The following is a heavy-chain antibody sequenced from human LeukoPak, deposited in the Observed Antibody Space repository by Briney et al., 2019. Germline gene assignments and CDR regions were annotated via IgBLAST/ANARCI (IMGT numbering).Heavy chain of an antibody. CDR1: GYSFTSYW. V-gene: IGHV5-10-1*01. CDR2: IDPSDSYT. D-gene: IGHD2-2*02. CDR3: ARYTPHSMYYFDY. Sequence: GESLKISCKGSGYSFTSYWISWVRQMPGKGLEWMGRIDPSDSYTNYSPSFQGHVTISADKSISTAYLQWSSLKASDTAMYYCARYTPHSMYYFDYWGQGTLVTVSS. J-gene: IGHJ4*02.